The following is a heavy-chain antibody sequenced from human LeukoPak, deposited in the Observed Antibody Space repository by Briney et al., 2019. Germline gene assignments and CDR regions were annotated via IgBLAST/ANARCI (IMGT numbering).Heavy chain of an antibody. J-gene: IGHJ5*02. CDR3: ARGSVTTLPDLDP. CDR1: GYTFTGYY. Sequence: ASVKVSCKASGYTFTGYYMHWVRQAPGQGLEWMGWINPNSGGTNYARKFQGRVTMTRDTSISTAYMELSRLRSGDTAVYYCARGSVTTLPDLDPWGQGTLVTVSS. CDR2: INPNSGGT. V-gene: IGHV1-2*02. D-gene: IGHD4-17*01.